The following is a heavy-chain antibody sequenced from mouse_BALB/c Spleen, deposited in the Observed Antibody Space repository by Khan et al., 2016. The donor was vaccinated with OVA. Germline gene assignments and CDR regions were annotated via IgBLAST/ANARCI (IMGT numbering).Heavy chain of an antibody. Sequence: QIQLVQSGAELARPGASVKMSCKASGYTFTSYTIHWIKKRPGQGLEWIGYINPSNGYTNYNQKFKDKATLTTDKSSTTAYLHLSSLTSDDSAVYNCVRDGAYHRNDGWFAYWGQGTLVTVSA. V-gene: IGHV1-4*01. J-gene: IGHJ3*01. CDR2: INPSNGYT. CDR3: VRDGAYHRNDGWFAY. D-gene: IGHD2-14*01. CDR1: GYTFTSYT.